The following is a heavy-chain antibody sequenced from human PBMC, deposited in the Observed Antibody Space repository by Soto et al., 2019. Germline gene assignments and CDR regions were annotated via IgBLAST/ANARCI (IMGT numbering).Heavy chain of an antibody. V-gene: IGHV4-39*01. J-gene: IGHJ5*02. CDR2: IYYSGTA. CDR3: ATRSGDYLGWFDP. Sequence: SETLSLTCTVSGGSIIGSGFHWAWIRQPPGKGLEWIGSIYYSGTANYSPSLKSRLAMDVDTSKNQFSLRLSSVTAADTAVYYCATRSGDYLGWFDPCGQGTRVTVSS. CDR1: GGSIIGSGFH. D-gene: IGHD4-17*01.